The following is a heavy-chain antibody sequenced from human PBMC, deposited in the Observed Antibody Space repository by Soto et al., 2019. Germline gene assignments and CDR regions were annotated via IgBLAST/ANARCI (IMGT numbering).Heavy chain of an antibody. CDR1: GGSISSYY. Sequence: LSLTCTVSGGSISSYYWSWIRQPPGKGLEWIGYIYYSGSTNYNPSLKSRVTISVDTSKNQFSLKLSSVTAADTAVYYCARDRLFTEKTWVFDLWAPGTMVTVSS. CDR2: IYYSGST. D-gene: IGHD1-26*01. V-gene: IGHV4-59*01. CDR3: ARDRLFTEKTWVFDL. J-gene: IGHJ3*01.